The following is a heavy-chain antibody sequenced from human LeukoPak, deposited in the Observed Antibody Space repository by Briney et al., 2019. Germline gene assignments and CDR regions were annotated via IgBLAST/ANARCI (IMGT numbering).Heavy chain of an antibody. CDR3: ARAYGDYDWFDP. D-gene: IGHD4-17*01. Sequence: GGSLRLSCAASGFTFSSYAMHWVRQAPGKGLEWVAVISYDGSNKYYADSVKGRFTISRDNSKNTLYLQMNRLRAEDTAVYYCARAYGDYDWFDPWGQGTLVTVSS. V-gene: IGHV3-30-3*01. CDR1: GFTFSSYA. CDR2: ISYDGSNK. J-gene: IGHJ5*02.